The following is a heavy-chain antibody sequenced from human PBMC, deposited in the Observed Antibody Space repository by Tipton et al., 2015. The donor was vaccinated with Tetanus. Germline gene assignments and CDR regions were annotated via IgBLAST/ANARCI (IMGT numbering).Heavy chain of an antibody. CDR1: GVSISGGRYY. CDR2: IYSSGST. D-gene: IGHD1-26*01. CDR3: ARDQARGARGWNYFDF. Sequence: TLSLTCSVSGVSISGGRYYWSWIRQRPGKGLEWIGDIYSSGSTYTDPSLKGRVTISVDTSKNQFSLRVNSVTAADTAVYYCARDQARGARGWNYFDFWGLGTLATVSS. J-gene: IGHJ4*02. V-gene: IGHV4-31*03.